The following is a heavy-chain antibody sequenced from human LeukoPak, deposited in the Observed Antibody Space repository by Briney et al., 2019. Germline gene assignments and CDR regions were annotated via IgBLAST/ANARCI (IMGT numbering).Heavy chain of an antibody. CDR3: ARHPPGYCSGGSCYPDYFDY. V-gene: IGHV5-51*01. Sequence: GESLKISCKGSGYSFTSYWIGWVRQMPGKGLEWMGIIYPGDSDTRYSPSFQGQATISADKSISTAYLQWGSLKASDTAMYYCARHPPGYCSGGSCYPDYFDYWGQGTLVTVSS. CDR2: IYPGDSDT. CDR1: GYSFTSYW. J-gene: IGHJ4*02. D-gene: IGHD2-15*01.